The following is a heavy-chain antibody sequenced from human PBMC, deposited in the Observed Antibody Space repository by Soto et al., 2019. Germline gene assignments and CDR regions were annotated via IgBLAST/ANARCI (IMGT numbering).Heavy chain of an antibody. Sequence: QVQLVQSGAEVKKPGASVKISCKASGYTFTRYTMNWVRQAPGQRLEWMGWINPDNGNTKSSQKFQDRVIITTDKSASTAYMDLSSLRSEDTAVYYCARGIATGQLDPWGQGTLVTVSS. CDR2: INPDNGNT. J-gene: IGHJ5*02. D-gene: IGHD6-13*01. V-gene: IGHV1-3*01. CDR1: GYTFTRYT. CDR3: ARGIATGQLDP.